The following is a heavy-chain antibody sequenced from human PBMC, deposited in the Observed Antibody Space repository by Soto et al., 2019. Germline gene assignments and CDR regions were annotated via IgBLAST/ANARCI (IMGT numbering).Heavy chain of an antibody. V-gene: IGHV1-69*13. J-gene: IGHJ5*02. D-gene: IGHD4-17*01. CDR2: IIPIFGTA. CDR3: ARGPYGERAYKWFDP. CDR1: GGTFSSYA. Sequence: SVKVSCKASGGTFSSYAIIWVRQAPGQWLEWMGGIIPIFGTANYAQKFQGRVTITGDESASTAYMELSSLRSEDTAVYYCARGPYGERAYKWFDPWGQGTLVTVSS.